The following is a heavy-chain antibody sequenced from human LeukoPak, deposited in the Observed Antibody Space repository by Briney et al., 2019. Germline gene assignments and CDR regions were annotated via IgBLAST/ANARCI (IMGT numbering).Heavy chain of an antibody. Sequence: SETLSLTCTVSGGSISSSSYYWGWIRQPPGKGLEWIGSIYYSGSTYYNPSLKSRVTISVDTSKNQFSLKLSSVTAADTAVYYCARGGRDHKVYWGQGTLVTVSS. J-gene: IGHJ4*02. CDR1: GGSISSSSYY. CDR3: ARGGRDHKVY. V-gene: IGHV4-39*01. CDR2: IYYSGST. D-gene: IGHD3-16*01.